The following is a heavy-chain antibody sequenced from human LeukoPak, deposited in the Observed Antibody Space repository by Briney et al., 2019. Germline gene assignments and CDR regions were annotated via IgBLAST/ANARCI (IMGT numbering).Heavy chain of an antibody. J-gene: IGHJ4*02. CDR1: GGSISSGGYY. CDR2: IYYSGST. Sequence: PSQTLSLTCTVSGGSISSGGYYWSWIRQHPGKGLEWIGYIYYSGSTYYNPSLKGRVTISVDTSKNQFSLKLSSVTAADTAVYYCARGSDGSGSYYRGGIDYWGQGTLVTVSS. D-gene: IGHD3-10*01. V-gene: IGHV4-31*03. CDR3: ARGSDGSGSYYRGGIDY.